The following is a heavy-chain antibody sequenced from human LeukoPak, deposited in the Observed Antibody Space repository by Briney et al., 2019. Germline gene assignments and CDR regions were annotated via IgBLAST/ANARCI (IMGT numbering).Heavy chain of an antibody. D-gene: IGHD3-3*01. CDR1: GYTFTSYD. V-gene: IGHV1-69*13. J-gene: IGHJ4*02. CDR3: ARGPVSTYTILGYFDY. Sequence: SVKVSCKASGYTFTSYDINWVRQAPGQGLEWMGGIIPIFGTANYAQKFQGRVTITADESTSTAYMELSSLRSEDTAVYYCARGPVSTYTILGYFDYWGQGTLVTVSS. CDR2: IIPIFGTA.